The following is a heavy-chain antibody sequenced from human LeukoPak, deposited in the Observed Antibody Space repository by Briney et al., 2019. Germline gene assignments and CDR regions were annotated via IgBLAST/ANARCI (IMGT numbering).Heavy chain of an antibody. CDR1: GGSFSGYC. V-gene: IGHV4-34*01. D-gene: IGHD5-18*01. CDR3: VSPRGFSYGYFDY. CDR2: INHSGST. J-gene: IGHJ4*02. Sequence: SETLSLTCAVYGGSFSGYCWSWIRQPPGKGLEWIGEINHSGSTNYNPSLKSRVTISADTSKNQFSLTLGSVSATDTAVYYCVSPRGFSYGYFDYWGQGTLVTVSS.